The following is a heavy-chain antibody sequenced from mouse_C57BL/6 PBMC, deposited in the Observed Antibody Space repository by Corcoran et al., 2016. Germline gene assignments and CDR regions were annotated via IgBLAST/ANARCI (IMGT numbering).Heavy chain of an antibody. CDR2: INTYSGVP. CDR1: GYTFTTYG. D-gene: IGHD1-1*01. J-gene: IGHJ4*01. Sequence: QIQLVQSGPELKKPGETVKISCKASGYTFTTYGMCWVKQAPGKGLKWMGWINTYSGVPTYADDFKGRFAFSLETSASTAYLQINNLKNEDTATYFCARSTTVVAWDYWGQGTSVTVSS. V-gene: IGHV9-3*01. CDR3: ARSTTVVAWDY.